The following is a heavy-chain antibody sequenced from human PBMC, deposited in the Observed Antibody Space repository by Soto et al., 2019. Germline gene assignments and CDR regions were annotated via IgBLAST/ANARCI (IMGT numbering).Heavy chain of an antibody. CDR1: VFPFGVYS. J-gene: IGHJ4*01. Sequence: GGALRLSCTASVFPFGVYSMSWVRPATGKGLEWVGFIRSKAYGGTTEYAASVKGRFTISRDDSKSIAYLQMNSLKTEDTSVYYCTAGKLYPSLEFHYWGNGTLGTVS. CDR3: TAGKLYPSLEFHY. V-gene: IGHV3-49*04. CDR2: IRSKAYGGTT. D-gene: IGHD2-8*01.